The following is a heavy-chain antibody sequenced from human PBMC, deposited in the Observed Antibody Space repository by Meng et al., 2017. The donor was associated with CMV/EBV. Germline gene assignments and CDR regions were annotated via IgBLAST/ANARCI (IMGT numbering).Heavy chain of an antibody. J-gene: IGHJ4*02. CDR3: ARVVPAAIGGRGGPFDY. CDR1: GGSFSGYY. D-gene: IGHD2-2*02. V-gene: IGHV4-34*01. CDR2: INHSGST. Sequence: GSLRLSCAVYGGSFSGYYWSWIRQPPGKGLEWIGEINHSGSTNYNPSLKSRVTISVDTSKNQSSLKLSSVTAADTAVYYCARVVPAAIGGRGGPFDYWGQGTLVTVSS.